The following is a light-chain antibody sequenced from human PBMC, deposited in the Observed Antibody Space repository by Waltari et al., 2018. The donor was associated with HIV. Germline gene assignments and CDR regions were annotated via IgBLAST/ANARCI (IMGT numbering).Light chain of an antibody. CDR2: RVS. V-gene: IGKV1-5*03. CDR3: QQYNNYLFT. J-gene: IGKJ3*01. Sequence: DIQMTQSPSTLSASVGDRVTITCRASQSTSRWLSWHQQKPGKAPKLLISRVSNLGSGVPSRFSGSGSGTEFTLTISSLQPDDFAVYYCQQYNNYLFTFGPGTKVDIK. CDR1: QSTSRW.